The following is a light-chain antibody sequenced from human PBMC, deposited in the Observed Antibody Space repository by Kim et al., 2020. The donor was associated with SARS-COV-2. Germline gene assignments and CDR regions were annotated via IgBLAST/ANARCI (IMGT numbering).Light chain of an antibody. J-gene: IGKJ5*01. CDR1: QDIRND. Sequence: ASLGDRVTITCRASQDIRNDLGWYQQSPGRAPKRLIYGASSLQSGVQSRFSGSGAGTEFTLTLGSLQPEDFATYFFLQHNSYPIAFGQGTRLEIK. V-gene: IGKV1-17*01. CDR2: GAS. CDR3: LQHNSYPIA.